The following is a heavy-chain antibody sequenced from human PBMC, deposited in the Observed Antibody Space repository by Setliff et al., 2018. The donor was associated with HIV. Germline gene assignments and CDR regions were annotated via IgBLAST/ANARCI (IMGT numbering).Heavy chain of an antibody. CDR1: GGTFSSYV. CDR3: ARSSYYDVNSPFDY. Sequence: SVKVSCKASGGTFSSYVINWVRQAPGRGLEWVGGAIPMLGIANHVHKFQGRVTITADKSTSTAYMELNSLRSEDTAVYYCARSSYYDVNSPFDYWGQGTRVTVSS. J-gene: IGHJ4*02. D-gene: IGHD3-16*01. V-gene: IGHV1-69*10. CDR2: AIPMLGIA.